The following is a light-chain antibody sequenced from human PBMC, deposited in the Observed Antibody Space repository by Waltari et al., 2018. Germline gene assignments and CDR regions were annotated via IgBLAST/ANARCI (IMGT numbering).Light chain of an antibody. CDR1: QSILGGPNNQNY. J-gene: IGKJ4*01. Sequence: DIVMTQSPDSLAVSLGATATISRKSSQSILGGPNNQNYLAWYQQKPGQSPKLLIYWASTRESGVPDRFSGSGSGTDFTLTISGLQAEDVAVYYCQQYYNTPITFGGGTRVEIK. CDR2: WAS. CDR3: QQYYNTPIT. V-gene: IGKV4-1*01.